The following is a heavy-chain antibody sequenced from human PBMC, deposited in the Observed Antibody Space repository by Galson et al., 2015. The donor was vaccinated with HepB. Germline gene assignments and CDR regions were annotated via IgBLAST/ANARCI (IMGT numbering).Heavy chain of an antibody. D-gene: IGHD1-20*01. CDR3: ARRLPVTGTTGWIDP. CDR2: IIPIFTTA. CDR1: GGTFSSYA. Sequence: SVKVSCKASGGTFSSYAISWVRQAPGQGLEWMGGIIPIFTTANYAQKLQGRVTITADKSTGTAYMELSSLRSEDTAVYYCARRLPVTGTTGWIDPWGQGTLVTVSS. J-gene: IGHJ5*02. V-gene: IGHV1-69*06.